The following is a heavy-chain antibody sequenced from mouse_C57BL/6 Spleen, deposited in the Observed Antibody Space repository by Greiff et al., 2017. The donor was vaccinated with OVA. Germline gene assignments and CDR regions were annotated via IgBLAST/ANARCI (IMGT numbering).Heavy chain of an antibody. CDR1: GYTFTSYW. J-gene: IGHJ2*01. V-gene: IGHV1-50*01. D-gene: IGHD2-5*01. CDR2: IDPSDSYT. CDR3: ARENSNYEDY. Sequence: QVQLQQPGAELVKPGASVKLSCKASGYTFTSYWMQWVKQRPGQGLEWIGEIDPSDSYTNYNQKFKGKATLTVDTSSSTAYMQLSSLTSEDSAVYYCARENSNYEDYWGKGTTLTVSS.